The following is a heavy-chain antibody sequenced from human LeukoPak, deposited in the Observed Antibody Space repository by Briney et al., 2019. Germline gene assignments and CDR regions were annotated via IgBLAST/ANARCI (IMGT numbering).Heavy chain of an antibody. D-gene: IGHD1/OR15-1a*01. CDR1: GFTFSDHY. Sequence: GGSLRLSCAASGFTFSDHYMDWVRQASGKGLEWIGRSSDKDNSYTTEYAASVKGRFTISRDDSENSLYLQMNSLKTEDTAVYYCARNGGNNCYFDLWGRGTLVTVS. CDR3: ARNGGNNCYFDL. CDR2: SSDKDNSYTT. V-gene: IGHV3-72*01. J-gene: IGHJ2*01.